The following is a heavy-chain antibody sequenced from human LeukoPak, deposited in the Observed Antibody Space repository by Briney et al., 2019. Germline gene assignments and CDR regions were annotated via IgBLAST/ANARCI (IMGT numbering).Heavy chain of an antibody. D-gene: IGHD3-16*01. CDR1: GGSISGYY. V-gene: IGHV4-59*08. CDR2: DYYYGST. Sequence: PSETLSLTCTVSGGSISGYYWSWLRQPPGKGLECIGYDYYYGSTIYNPSLKSRVTISLDTSNNQFFLKLRSVTAADTGVYYCARHSYGGFYFDYWGQGTLVTVSS. CDR3: ARHSYGGFYFDY. J-gene: IGHJ4*02.